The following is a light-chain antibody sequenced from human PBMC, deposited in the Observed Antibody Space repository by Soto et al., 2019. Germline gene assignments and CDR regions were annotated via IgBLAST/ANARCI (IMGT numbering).Light chain of an antibody. CDR3: QQYNNLPWT. CDR1: QSISDT. Sequence: IVMPQSPATLSVSPGGRATLSCRASQSISDTLAWYQQKPGQAPRLLIYSASRGATGFPARFSGSGSGTDFTLTISSLQSEDFAVYYCQQYNNLPWTFGQGTKVDI. J-gene: IGKJ1*01. CDR2: SAS. V-gene: IGKV3-15*01.